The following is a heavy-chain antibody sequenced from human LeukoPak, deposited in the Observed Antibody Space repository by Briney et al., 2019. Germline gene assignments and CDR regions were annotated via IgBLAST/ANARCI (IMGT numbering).Heavy chain of an antibody. V-gene: IGHV3-48*01. CDR1: GFTFSSYS. J-gene: IGHJ4*02. CDR3: ARAVPRGSYNY. Sequence: PGGSLRLSCAASGFTFSSYSMNWVRQAPGKGLEWVSYISNSSSTIYYADSVKGRFTISRDNSKNTLYLQMNSLRAEDTAVYYCARAVPRGSYNYWGQGTLVTVSS. CDR2: ISNSSSTI. D-gene: IGHD1-26*01.